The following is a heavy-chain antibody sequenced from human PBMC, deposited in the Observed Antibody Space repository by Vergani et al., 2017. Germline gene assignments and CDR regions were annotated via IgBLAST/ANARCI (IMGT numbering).Heavy chain of an antibody. V-gene: IGHV5-51*03. D-gene: IGHD6-6*01. CDR3: ARKSDWQLSKTSRSRHNWFDP. Sequence: EVQLVQSGAEVKKPGESLKISCKGSGYSFTSYWIGWVRQMPGKGLEWMGIIYPGDSDTRYSPSFQGQVTISADKSISTAYLQWSSLKASDTAMYYCARKSDWQLSKTSRSRHNWFDPWGQGTLVTVSS. J-gene: IGHJ5*02. CDR1: GYSFTSYW. CDR2: IYPGDSDT.